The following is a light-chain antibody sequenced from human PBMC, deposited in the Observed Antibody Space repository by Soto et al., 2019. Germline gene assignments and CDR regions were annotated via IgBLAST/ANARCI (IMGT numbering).Light chain of an antibody. Sequence: EIVMTQSPATLSVSPGERVTLSCRASQSVSSNLAWYQQKPGQAPRLLIYDVSNRATGIPARFSGSGSGTDFTLTITSLEPEDFAVYFCHQRYNWPRVTFGQGTRLEI. CDR1: QSVSSN. CDR3: HQRYNWPRVT. CDR2: DVS. J-gene: IGKJ5*01. V-gene: IGKV3-11*01.